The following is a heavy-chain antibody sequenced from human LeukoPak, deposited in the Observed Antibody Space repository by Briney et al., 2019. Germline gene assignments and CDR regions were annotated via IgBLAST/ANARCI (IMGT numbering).Heavy chain of an antibody. CDR2: IYTSGST. V-gene: IGHV4-4*07. J-gene: IGHJ4*02. CDR1: GGSISSYY. D-gene: IGHD3-22*01. Sequence: SETLSLTCTASGGSISSYYWSWIRQPAGKGLEWIGRIYTSGSTNYNPSLKSRVTMSVDTSKNQFSLKLSSVTAADTAVYYCARGYYDSSGYYRTYDYWGQGTLVTVSS. CDR3: ARGYYDSSGYYRTYDY.